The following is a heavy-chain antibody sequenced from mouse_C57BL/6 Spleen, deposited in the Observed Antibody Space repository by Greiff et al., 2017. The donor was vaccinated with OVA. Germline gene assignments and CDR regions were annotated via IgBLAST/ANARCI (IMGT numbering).Heavy chain of an antibody. Sequence: EVKLMESGGGLVKPGGSLKLSCAASGFTFSDYGMHWVRQAPEKGLEWVAYISSGSSTIYYADTVKGRFTISRDNAKNTLFLQMTSLRSEDTAMYYCARRRPAGALDYWGQGTSVTVSS. CDR3: ARRRPAGALDY. CDR1: GFTFSDYG. D-gene: IGHD1-2*01. J-gene: IGHJ4*01. V-gene: IGHV5-17*01. CDR2: ISSGSSTI.